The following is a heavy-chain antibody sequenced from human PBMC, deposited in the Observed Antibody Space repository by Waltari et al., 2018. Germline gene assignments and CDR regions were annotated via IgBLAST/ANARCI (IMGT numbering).Heavy chain of an antibody. D-gene: IGHD6-25*01. CDR3: TKQEYSSGRAEYNSLDV. V-gene: IGHV3-72*01. J-gene: IGHJ4*02. Sequence: EVQLVESGGGLVQPGGSLRLSCAASGIPLSNYHMPWVRQAHGKGLEWVGLIRNKANSYTTEYAAAVKGRFTISRDDSKNTLYLQMSSLKTEDTAVYYCTKQEYSSGRAEYNSLDVWGRGVLVTVSS. CDR2: IRNKANSYTT. CDR1: GIPLSNYH.